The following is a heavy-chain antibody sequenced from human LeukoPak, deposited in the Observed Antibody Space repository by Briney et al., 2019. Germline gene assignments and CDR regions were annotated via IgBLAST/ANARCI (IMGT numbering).Heavy chain of an antibody. CDR2: IYYSGST. V-gene: IGHV4-59*11. D-gene: IGHD5-24*01. CDR1: GGSISSHY. Sequence: PSETLSLTCTASGGSISSHYWSWIRRPPGKGLEWIGYIYYSGSTNYNPSLKSRVTISVDTSKNQFSLKLSSVTAADTAVYYCAREGTQDGYSYFDYWGQGTLVTVSS. J-gene: IGHJ4*02. CDR3: AREGTQDGYSYFDY.